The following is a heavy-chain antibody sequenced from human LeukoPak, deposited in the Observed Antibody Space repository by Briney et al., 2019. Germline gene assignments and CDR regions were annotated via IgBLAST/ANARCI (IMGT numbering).Heavy chain of an antibody. CDR2: ISYDGSNK. CDR3: AGDAPSPRYCSGGSCYYWYFDL. CDR1: GFTFSSYA. Sequence: GGSLRLSCAASGFTFSSYAMEWVRQAPGKGLGLVAVISYDGSNKYYAASVKGRFTISRDKSRNTLYLQMNILRAEDTAVYYCAGDAPSPRYCSGGSCYYWYFDLWGRGTLVTVSS. V-gene: IGHV3-30-3*01. J-gene: IGHJ2*01. D-gene: IGHD2-15*01.